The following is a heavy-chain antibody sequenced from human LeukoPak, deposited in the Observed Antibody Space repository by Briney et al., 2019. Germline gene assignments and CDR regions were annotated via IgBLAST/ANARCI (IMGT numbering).Heavy chain of an antibody. CDR1: GGSFRGFY. Sequence: SETLSLTCAVYGGSFRGFYWSWIRQPPGKGLEWIGQINHIGGTTYNPSLKSRVTISKDTSKNQFSLKLSSVTAADTAVYYCARDRLGGYSYVYWGQGSLVTVSS. D-gene: IGHD5-12*01. CDR2: INHIGGT. J-gene: IGHJ4*02. CDR3: ARDRLGGYSYVY. V-gene: IGHV4-34*01.